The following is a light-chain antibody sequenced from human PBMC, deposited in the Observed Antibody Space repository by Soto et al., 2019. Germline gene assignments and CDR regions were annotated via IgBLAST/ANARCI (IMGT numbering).Light chain of an antibody. V-gene: IGLV1-51*01. CDR2: DNN. CDR3: GTWDSSMSAGV. Sequence: QSVLTQPPSVSAAPGQKVTVSCSGSSSNIGNNYVSWYQQLPGTAPKLFIYDNNKRPSGIPDRFSGSKSGTSATLVITGLQTGDEADYYCGTWDSSMSAGVFGGGTKLTVL. CDR1: SSNIGNNY. J-gene: IGLJ2*01.